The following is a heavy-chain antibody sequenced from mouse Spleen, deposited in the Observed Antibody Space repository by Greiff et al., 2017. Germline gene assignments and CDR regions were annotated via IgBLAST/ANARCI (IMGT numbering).Heavy chain of an antibody. CDR1: GFTFSDYY. J-gene: IGHJ3*01. CDR3: AREGDY. CDR2: ISDGGSYT. Sequence: EVKLMESGGGLVKPGGSLKLSCAASGFTFSDYYMYWVRQTPEKRLEWVATISDGGSYTYYPDSVKGRFTISRDNAKNNLYLQMSSLKSEDTAMYYCAREGDYWGQGTLVTVSA. V-gene: IGHV5-4*02.